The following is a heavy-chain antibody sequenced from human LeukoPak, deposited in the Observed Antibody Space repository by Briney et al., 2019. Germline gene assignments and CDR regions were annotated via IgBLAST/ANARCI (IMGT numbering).Heavy chain of an antibody. CDR1: GFSFRDYW. CDR2: IEPDGSGK. J-gene: IGHJ4*02. V-gene: IGHV3-7*01. CDR3: VTSWVRQQRDF. D-gene: IGHD3-10*01. Sequence: GGSLRLSCAASGFSFRDYWMSWVRQAPGKGLEWVADIEPDGSGKTYVDSVKGRFTVSRDNAQQSLYLQMDTLTAEDTAVYYCVTSWVRQQRDFWGQGTLVAVSS.